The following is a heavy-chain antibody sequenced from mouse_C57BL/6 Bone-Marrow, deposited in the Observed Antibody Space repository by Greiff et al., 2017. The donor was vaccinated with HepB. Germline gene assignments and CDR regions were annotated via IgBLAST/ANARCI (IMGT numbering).Heavy chain of an antibody. D-gene: IGHD1-1*01. CDR1: GYTFTSYT. Sequence: VQLVESGAELARPGASVKMSCKASGYTFTSYTMHWVKQRPGQGLEWIGYINPSSGYTKYNQKFKDKATLTADKSSTTAYMQLSSLTSEDSAVYYCAPYYYGSSYFDYWGQGTTLTVSS. CDR2: INPSSGYT. V-gene: IGHV1-4*01. J-gene: IGHJ2*01. CDR3: APYYYGSSYFDY.